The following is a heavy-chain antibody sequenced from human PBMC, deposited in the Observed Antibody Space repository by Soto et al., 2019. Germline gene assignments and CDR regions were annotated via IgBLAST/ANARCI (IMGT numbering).Heavy chain of an antibody. V-gene: IGHV4-39*02. CDR1: GGSISSSSFY. CDR2: FYYSEST. Sequence: ETLSLTCAVSGGSISSSSFYWGWIRQPPGKGLEWIGSFYYSESTYYNPSLKSRVIISVDTSKNQFSLKLSSVTAADTAVYYCARDQRIAAAYYFDYWGQGTLVTVSS. CDR3: ARDQRIAAAYYFDY. J-gene: IGHJ4*02. D-gene: IGHD6-13*01.